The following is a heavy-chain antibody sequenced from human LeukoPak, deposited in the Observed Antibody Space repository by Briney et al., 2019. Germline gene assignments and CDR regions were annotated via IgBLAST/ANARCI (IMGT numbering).Heavy chain of an antibody. CDR3: ARVGVRGIY. V-gene: IGHV4-59*01. J-gene: IGHJ4*02. Sequence: KPSETLSLTCTVSGGSISSYYWSWIRRPPGKGLEWIGYIYYSGSTNYNPSLKSRVTISVDTSKNQFSLKLSSVTAADTAVYYCARVGVRGIYWGQGTLVTVSS. CDR1: GGSISSYY. D-gene: IGHD3-10*01. CDR2: IYYSGST.